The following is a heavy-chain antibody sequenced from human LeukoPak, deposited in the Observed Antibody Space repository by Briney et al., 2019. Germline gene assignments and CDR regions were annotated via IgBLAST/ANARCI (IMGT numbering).Heavy chain of an antibody. CDR3: AKEAQAAPGFDY. V-gene: IGHV3-23*01. D-gene: IGHD6-6*01. CDR2: ISENGGST. Sequence: GGSLRLSCAASGFTFSRHAMSWVRQAPGKGLEWVSAISENGGSTYNADSVKGRFTISRDNSKNTLYLQMNSLRAEDTAVYYWAKEAQAAPGFDYWGQGTLVTVSS. J-gene: IGHJ4*02. CDR1: GFTFSRHA.